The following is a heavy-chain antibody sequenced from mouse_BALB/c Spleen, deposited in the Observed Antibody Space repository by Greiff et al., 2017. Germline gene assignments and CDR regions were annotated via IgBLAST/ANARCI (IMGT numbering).Heavy chain of an antibody. D-gene: IGHD1-1*02. V-gene: IGHV2-6-7*01. CDR1: GFSLTGYG. J-gene: IGHJ2*01. CDR2: IWGDGST. Sequence: QVQLKESGPGLVAPSQSLSITCTVSGFSLTGYGVNWVRQPPGKGLEWLGMIWGDGSTDYNSALKSRLSISKDNSTSQVFLKMNSLQTDDTARYYCAREGWFYYFDYWGQGTTLTVSS. CDR3: AREGWFYYFDY.